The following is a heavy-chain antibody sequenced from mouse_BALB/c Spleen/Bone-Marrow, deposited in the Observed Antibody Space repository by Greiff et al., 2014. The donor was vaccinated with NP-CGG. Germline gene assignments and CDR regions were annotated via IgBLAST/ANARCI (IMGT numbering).Heavy chain of an antibody. CDR3: ARSYGSSPFDY. J-gene: IGHJ2*01. Sequence: VQLQQSGAELVKPGASVKLSCTASGFNIKDTYMHWVKQRPEQGLECIGRIDPANGNTKYDPKFQGKATITADTSSNTAYLQLSSLTSEDTAVYYCARSYGSSPFDYWGQGTTLTVSS. D-gene: IGHD1-1*01. V-gene: IGHV14-3*02. CDR2: IDPANGNT. CDR1: GFNIKDTY.